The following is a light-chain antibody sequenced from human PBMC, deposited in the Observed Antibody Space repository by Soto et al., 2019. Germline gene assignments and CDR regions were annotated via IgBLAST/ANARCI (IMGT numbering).Light chain of an antibody. CDR2: DAS. Sequence: VLTQSPATLSLSPGERATLSCRASQTVSRYLACYQHKPGQAPRLLIHDASSSATGVPARFNGSGSGTDYTLTISSLEPEDFAIYYCQQRSTWPLFTFGGGTKVEI. CDR1: QTVSRY. V-gene: IGKV3-11*01. J-gene: IGKJ4*01. CDR3: QQRSTWPLFT.